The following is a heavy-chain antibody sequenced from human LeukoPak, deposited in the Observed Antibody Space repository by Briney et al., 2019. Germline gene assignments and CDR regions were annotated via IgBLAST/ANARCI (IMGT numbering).Heavy chain of an antibody. J-gene: IGHJ4*02. V-gene: IGHV6-1*01. CDR1: GDSVSSKSAA. Sequence: SQTLSLTCAISGDSVSSKSAAWNWIRQSPSRGLEWLGRTYYRSKWYNDYAVSVKSRISVNPDTTKNQFSLQLSSVTAADTAVYYCARLAWGRLDYWGQGILVTVSS. CDR3: ARLAWGRLDY. D-gene: IGHD7-27*01. CDR2: TYYRSKWYN.